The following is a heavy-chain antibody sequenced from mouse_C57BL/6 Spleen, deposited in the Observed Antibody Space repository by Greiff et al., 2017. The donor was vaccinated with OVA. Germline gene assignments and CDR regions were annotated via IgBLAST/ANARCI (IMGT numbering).Heavy chain of an antibody. CDR1: GYTFTDYY. J-gene: IGHJ1*03. Sequence: EVQLQQSGPELVKPGASVKISCKASGYTFTDYYMNWVKQSHGKSLEWIGDINPNNGGTSYNQKFKGKATLTVDKSSSTAYMELRSLTSEDSAVYYCARGLITTVLYWYFDVWGTGTTVTVSS. D-gene: IGHD1-1*01. CDR2: INPNNGGT. CDR3: ARGLITTVLYWYFDV. V-gene: IGHV1-26*01.